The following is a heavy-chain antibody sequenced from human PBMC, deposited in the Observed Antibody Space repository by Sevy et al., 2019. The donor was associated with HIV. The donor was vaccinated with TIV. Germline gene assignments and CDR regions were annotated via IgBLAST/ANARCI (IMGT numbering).Heavy chain of an antibody. V-gene: IGHV3-53*01. J-gene: IGHJ6*02. D-gene: IGHD2-21*01. CDR1: GFIVSSNY. Sequence: GGSLRLSCAVSGFIVSSNYMIWVRQAPGNGLEWVSIIYSGGNTYYADSVKGRFTISRDISKNTLYLQMNSLRAEDTAVYYCASDLGVDYYGMDVLGQGTPVTVSS. CDR2: IYSGGNT. CDR3: ASDLGVDYYGMDV.